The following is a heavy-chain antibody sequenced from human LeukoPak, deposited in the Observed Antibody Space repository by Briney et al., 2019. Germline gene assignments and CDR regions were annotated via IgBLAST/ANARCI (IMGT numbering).Heavy chain of an antibody. CDR1: GVTVSNNY. D-gene: IGHD3-10*01. CDR2: IRYDGSNK. Sequence: PGGSLRLSCAASGVTVSNNYMNWVRQAPGKGLEWVAFIRYDGSNKYYADSVKGRFTISRDNSKNTLYLQMNSLRAEDTAVYYCARAVFGELDLLFDYWGQGTLVTVSS. CDR3: ARAVFGELDLLFDY. J-gene: IGHJ4*02. V-gene: IGHV3-30*02.